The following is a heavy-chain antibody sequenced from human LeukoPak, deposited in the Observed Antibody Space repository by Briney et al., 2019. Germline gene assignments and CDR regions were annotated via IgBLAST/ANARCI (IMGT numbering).Heavy chain of an antibody. Sequence: PGGSLRLSCAASGVAFSSYLMSCVRQAPGKGLERVANIKQDGSDKYYVDSVKGRFTISRDNAKHSLYLQMTSLRAEDTAVYYCAVHSYCTSTSCYPKDWGQGNLVTVSS. CDR3: AVHSYCTSTSCYPKD. J-gene: IGHJ4*02. D-gene: IGHD2-2*01. V-gene: IGHV3-7*01. CDR1: GVAFSSYL. CDR2: IKQDGSDK.